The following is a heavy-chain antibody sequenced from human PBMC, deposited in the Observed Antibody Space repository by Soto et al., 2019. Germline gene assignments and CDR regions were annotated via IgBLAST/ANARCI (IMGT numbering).Heavy chain of an antibody. Sequence: PGGSLRLSCAAPGFTFSSYGMHWVRQAPGKGLEWVAVIWYDGSNKYYADSVKGRFTISRDNSKNTLYLQMNSLRAEDTAVYYCARDRHYDLWSGYYVLGAKDDAFDIWGQGTMVTVSS. CDR3: ARDRHYDLWSGYYVLGAKDDAFDI. D-gene: IGHD3-3*01. V-gene: IGHV3-33*01. CDR1: GFTFSSYG. CDR2: IWYDGSNK. J-gene: IGHJ3*02.